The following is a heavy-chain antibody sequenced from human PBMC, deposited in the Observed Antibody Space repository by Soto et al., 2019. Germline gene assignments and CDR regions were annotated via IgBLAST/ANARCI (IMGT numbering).Heavy chain of an antibody. CDR2: VTYNGGTT. CDR1: GFTFSSYG. J-gene: IGHJ4*02. D-gene: IGHD6-19*01. CDR3: AVVAGSYYLDC. V-gene: IGHV3-64D*08. Sequence: GGSLRLSCSASGFTFSSYGMHWVRQAPGKGLEYVSAVTYNGGTTNYADSVKGRFTISRDNSKNTLYLQMSSLRAEDTALYYCAVVAGSYYLDCWGQGTLVTVSS.